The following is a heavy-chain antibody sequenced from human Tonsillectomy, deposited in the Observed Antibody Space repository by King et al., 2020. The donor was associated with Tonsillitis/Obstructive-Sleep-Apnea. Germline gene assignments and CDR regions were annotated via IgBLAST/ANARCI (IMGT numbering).Heavy chain of an antibody. CDR1: GGTFSSYA. CDR3: AGGTYYDSSGYYHFDD. J-gene: IGHJ4*02. Sequence: VQLVQSGAEVKKPGSSVKVSCKAPGGTFSSYAISWVRQAPGQGLEWMGGIIPIVGVANYAQNFQGRVTITADKSTSTAYMELSSLRSEDTAVYYCAGGTYYDSSGYYHFDDWGQGTLVTVSS. CDR2: IIPIVGVA. V-gene: IGHV1-69*10. D-gene: IGHD3-22*01.